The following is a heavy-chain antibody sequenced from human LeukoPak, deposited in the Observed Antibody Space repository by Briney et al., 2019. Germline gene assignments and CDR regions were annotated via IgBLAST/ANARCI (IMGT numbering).Heavy chain of an antibody. CDR1: GFTFDNYA. D-gene: IGHD6-13*01. V-gene: IGHV3-43*02. CDR3: AKVLGSSSWYSLGY. J-gene: IGHJ4*02. CDR2: ISGGGGST. Sequence: GGSLRLSCAASGFTFDNYAMHWVRQAPGKGLEWVSLISGGGGSTSYADSVKGRFTFSRDNNKGSLYLQMNSLRTEDTALYYCAKVLGSSSWYSLGYWGQGTLVTVSS.